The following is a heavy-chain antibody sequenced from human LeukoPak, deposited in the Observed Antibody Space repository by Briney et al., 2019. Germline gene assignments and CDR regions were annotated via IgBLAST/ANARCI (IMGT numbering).Heavy chain of an antibody. Sequence: SETLSLTCAGSGGSIRSGDYSWSWIRQPPGSGLEWIGYIWHSGHTNYNPSLRSRVTISLARSNSQFSLRLSSVTAADTAVYYCARARESMGTAGSYFDYWGQGTLVTVSS. CDR3: ARARESMGTAGSYFDY. CDR2: IWHSGHT. V-gene: IGHV4-30-2*01. D-gene: IGHD6-13*01. CDR1: GGSIRSGDYS. J-gene: IGHJ4*02.